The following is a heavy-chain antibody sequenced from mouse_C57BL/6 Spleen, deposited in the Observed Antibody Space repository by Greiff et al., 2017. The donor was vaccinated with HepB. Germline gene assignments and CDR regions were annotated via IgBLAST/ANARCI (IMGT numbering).Heavy chain of an antibody. CDR3: ARSGGYDAWFAY. V-gene: IGHV1-54*01. CDR2: INPGSGGT. Sequence: LVESGAELVRPGTSVKVSCKASGYAFTNYLIEWVKQRPGQGLEWIGVINPGSGGTNYNEKFKGKATLTADKSSSTAYMQLSSLTSEDSAVYFCARSGGYDAWFAYWGQGTLVTVSA. CDR1: GYAFTNYL. J-gene: IGHJ3*01. D-gene: IGHD2-2*01.